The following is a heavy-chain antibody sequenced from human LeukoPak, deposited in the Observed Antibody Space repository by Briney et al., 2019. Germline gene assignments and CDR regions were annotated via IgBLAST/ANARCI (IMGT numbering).Heavy chain of an antibody. CDR1: GGSFSGYY. CDR3: ARGATAMVFISSFDY. D-gene: IGHD5-18*01. Sequence: SETLSLTCAVYGGSFSGYYWSWIRQPPGKGLEWIGEINHSGSTNYNPSLKSRVTISVDTSKNQFSLKLSSVTAADTAVYYCARGATAMVFISSFDYWGQGTLVTVSS. CDR2: INHSGST. V-gene: IGHV4-34*01. J-gene: IGHJ4*02.